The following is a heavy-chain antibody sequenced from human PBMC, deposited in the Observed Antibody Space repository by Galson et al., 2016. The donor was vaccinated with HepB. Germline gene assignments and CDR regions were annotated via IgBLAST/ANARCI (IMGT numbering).Heavy chain of an antibody. J-gene: IGHJ6*02. V-gene: IGHV3-9*01. Sequence: SLRLSCAASGFTFDGHAMHWVRQAPGKGLEWVSGISWKSGSIGYADSVKGRFTISRDNAKNSLYLQMNSLRAEDTALYYCAKGLRFIYHYGMDVWGQGTTVTVSS. CDR1: GFTFDGHA. CDR2: ISWKSGSI. CDR3: AKGLRFIYHYGMDV.